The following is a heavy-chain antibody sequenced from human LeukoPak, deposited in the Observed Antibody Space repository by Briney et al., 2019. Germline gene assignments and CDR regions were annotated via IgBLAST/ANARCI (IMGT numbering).Heavy chain of an antibody. J-gene: IGHJ6*03. Sequence: SETLSLTCTDSGDSISSSSYYWGWIRQPPGKGLEWIGSMYYSGSTYYNPSLKSRVTISVDTSKNQFSLKLSSVTAADTAVYYCARHIWIDGYYYMDVWGKGTTVTIPS. CDR2: MYYSGST. CDR3: ARHIWIDGYYYMDV. CDR1: GDSISSSSYY. D-gene: IGHD2-2*03. V-gene: IGHV4-39*01.